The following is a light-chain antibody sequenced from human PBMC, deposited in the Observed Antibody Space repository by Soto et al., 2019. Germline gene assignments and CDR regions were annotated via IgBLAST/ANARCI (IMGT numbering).Light chain of an antibody. J-gene: IGLJ1*01. Sequence: QSALTQPASVSGSLGQSITIFCTGTSSDVGGYNYVSWCQQHPGKAPKLMIYDVSNRPSGVANRFSGSKSGNTASLTISGLQAEDEADYYCSSYTSSRTLVFGTGTKVTVL. V-gene: IGLV2-14*01. CDR1: SSDVGGYNY. CDR2: DVS. CDR3: SSYTSSRTLV.